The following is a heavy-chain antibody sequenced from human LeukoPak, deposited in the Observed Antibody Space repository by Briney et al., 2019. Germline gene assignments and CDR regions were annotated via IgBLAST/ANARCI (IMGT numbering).Heavy chain of an antibody. CDR3: ARALGYCSGGSCYSGRLLSY. D-gene: IGHD2-15*01. J-gene: IGHJ4*02. V-gene: IGHV3-48*03. CDR1: GFTFSSYE. Sequence: GGSLRLSCAASGFTFSSYEMNWVRQAPGKGLEWVSYISSSGSTIYYADSVKGRFTISRDNAKNSLYLQMNSLRAEDTAVYYCARALGYCSGGSCYSGRLLSYWGQGTLVTVSS. CDR2: ISSSGSTI.